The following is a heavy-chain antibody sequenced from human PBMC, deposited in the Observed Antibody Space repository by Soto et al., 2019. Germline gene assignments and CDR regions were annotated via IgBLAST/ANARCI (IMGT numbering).Heavy chain of an antibody. CDR2: IYYIGST. D-gene: IGHD6-13*01. V-gene: IGHV4-59*08. Sequence: QVQLRESGPGLVKPSETLSLTCTVSGGSIRGYYWNWIRQSPGKGLEWIAYIYYIGSTNYNPSLKIRVTISVETSKNQFSLKLASVTAADTAVYFCARHEGYTNTWYPLDYWGQGTLVTVSS. J-gene: IGHJ4*02. CDR3: ARHEGYTNTWYPLDY. CDR1: GGSIRGYY.